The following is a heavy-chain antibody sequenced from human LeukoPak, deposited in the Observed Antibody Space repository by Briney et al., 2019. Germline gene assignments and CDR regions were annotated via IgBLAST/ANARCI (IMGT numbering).Heavy chain of an antibody. D-gene: IGHD3-10*01. Sequence: VASVKVSCKASGYTFTSYGISWVRQAPGQGLEWMGWISAYNGNTNYAQKLQGRVTMTTDTSTSTAYMELRSLRSDDTAVYYCARDFAYLDYYGSGSYWWGQGTLVTVSS. V-gene: IGHV1-18*01. CDR2: ISAYNGNT. CDR3: ARDFAYLDYYGSGSYW. J-gene: IGHJ4*02. CDR1: GYTFTSYG.